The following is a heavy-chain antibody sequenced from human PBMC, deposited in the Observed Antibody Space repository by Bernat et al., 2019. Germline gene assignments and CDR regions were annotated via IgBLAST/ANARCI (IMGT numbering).Heavy chain of an antibody. CDR3: AKSVPAVVPAAMGNYYYYGMDV. Sequence: EVQLLESGGGLVQPGGSLRLSCAASGFTFSSYAMSWVRQAPGKGLEWVSAISGSGGSTYYADSVKGRFTISRDNSKNTLYLQMNSLRVEDTAVYYCAKSVPAVVPAAMGNYYYYGMDVWGQGTTVTVSS. V-gene: IGHV3-23*01. CDR2: ISGSGGST. J-gene: IGHJ6*02. CDR1: GFTFSSYA. D-gene: IGHD2-2*01.